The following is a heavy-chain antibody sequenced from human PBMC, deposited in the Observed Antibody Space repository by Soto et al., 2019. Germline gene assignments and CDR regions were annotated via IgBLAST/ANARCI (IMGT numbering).Heavy chain of an antibody. CDR3: ARDAYSSSWYSYYYYYMDV. D-gene: IGHD6-13*01. Sequence: EVQLVESGGGLVQPGGSLRRSGAASGFTCSSYSMNWVRQAPGKGLEWVSYISSSSSTIYYADSVKGRFTISRDNAKNSLYLQLNSLRAEDTAVYYCARDAYSSSWYSYYYYYMDVWGKGTTVTVSS. J-gene: IGHJ6*03. V-gene: IGHV3-48*01. CDR1: GFTCSSYS. CDR2: ISSSSSTI.